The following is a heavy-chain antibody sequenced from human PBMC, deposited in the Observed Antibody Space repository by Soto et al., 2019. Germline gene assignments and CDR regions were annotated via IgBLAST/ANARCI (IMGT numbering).Heavy chain of an antibody. D-gene: IGHD3-3*01. J-gene: IGHJ6*02. CDR3: TRHDSNYDFWSGSPPRYGMDV. CDR1: GFTFSGSV. CDR2: IRSKANSYAT. Sequence: GGSRRLSCAGSGFTFSGSVMHWVRQASGKGLEWVGRIRSKANSYATAYAASVKGRFTISRDDSKNTAYLQMNSLKTEDTAVYYCTRHDSNYDFWSGSPPRYGMDVWGQGTTVTVSS. V-gene: IGHV3-73*01.